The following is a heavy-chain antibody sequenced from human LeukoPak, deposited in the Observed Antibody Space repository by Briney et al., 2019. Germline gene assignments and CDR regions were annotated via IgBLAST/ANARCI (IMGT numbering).Heavy chain of an antibody. CDR3: AREVAVAGTDPDY. V-gene: IGHV3-30*03. J-gene: IGHJ4*02. CDR1: GFTFSSYG. Sequence: GRSLRLSCAASGFTFSSYGMHWVRQAPGKGLEWVAVISYDGSNKYYADSVKGRFTISRDNAKSSLYLQMNSLRVEDTAVYYCAREVAVAGTDPDYWGQGTLVTVSS. CDR2: ISYDGSNK. D-gene: IGHD6-19*01.